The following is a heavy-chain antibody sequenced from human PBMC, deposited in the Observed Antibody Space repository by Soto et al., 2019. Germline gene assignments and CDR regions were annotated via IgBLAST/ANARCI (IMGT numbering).Heavy chain of an antibody. CDR3: ARGEGQSRSPSHFDY. V-gene: IGHV1-46*01. Sequence: QVQLVQSGAEVKKPGASVKVSCKASGYTFTSYHMHWVRQAPGQGLEWMGIINPSGGSTSYAEKFQGRVTMTRDTSTSTVYMELSSLRSEATAVYYCARGEGQSRSPSHFDYWGQGTLVTVSS. CDR1: GYTFTSYH. J-gene: IGHJ4*02. D-gene: IGHD6-6*01. CDR2: INPSGGST.